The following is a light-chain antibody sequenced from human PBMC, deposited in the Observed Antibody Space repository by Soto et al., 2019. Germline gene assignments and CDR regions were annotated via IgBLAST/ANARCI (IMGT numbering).Light chain of an antibody. CDR3: QQYGSTQQT. V-gene: IGKV3-20*01. Sequence: ELVLTQSPGTLSLSPGERATLSCRARQSVSSSYLAWYQQKPGQAPRLLIYGASSRATGSPDRFSGSGSGTDFTLTISRLELEDFGVYYCQQYGSTQQTLRQGTTV. J-gene: IGKJ1*01. CDR2: GAS. CDR1: QSVSSSY.